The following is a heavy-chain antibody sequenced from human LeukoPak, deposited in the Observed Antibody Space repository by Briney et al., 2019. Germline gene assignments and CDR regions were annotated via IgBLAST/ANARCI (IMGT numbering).Heavy chain of an antibody. CDR1: GFTFSSYG. Sequence: GGSLRLSCAASGFTFSSYGMHWVRQAPGKGLEWVAVIWYDGSNKYYADSVKGRFTISRDNSKNTLYLQMNSLRAEDTAIYYCAKGLSYGNNRYFDCWGQGTLVSVSS. V-gene: IGHV3-30*02. CDR2: IWYDGSNK. CDR3: AKGLSYGNNRYFDC. D-gene: IGHD1-14*01. J-gene: IGHJ4*03.